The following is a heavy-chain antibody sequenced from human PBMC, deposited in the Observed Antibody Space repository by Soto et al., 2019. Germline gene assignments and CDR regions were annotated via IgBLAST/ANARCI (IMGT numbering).Heavy chain of an antibody. V-gene: IGHV3-74*01. Sequence: EVQLVESGGGVVQPGGSLRLSCPASGFTFNTHGMHWVRQAPGKGLVWVSRIYFDGITTNYADSVKGRLPVSRDNAKNTVYLHVNTLRDEDTAVYYCARGGAMGVDYWGQGTLVTVSS. CDR2: IYFDGITT. D-gene: IGHD1-26*01. CDR3: ARGGAMGVDY. CDR1: GFTFNTHG. J-gene: IGHJ4*02.